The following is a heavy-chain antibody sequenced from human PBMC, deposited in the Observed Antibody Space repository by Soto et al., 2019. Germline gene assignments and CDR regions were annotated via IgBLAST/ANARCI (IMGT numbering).Heavy chain of an antibody. Sequence: QVQLQQWGAGLLKPSETLSLTCAVYGGSFSGYYWSWIRQPPGKGLEWIGEINHSGSTNYNPSLKSRVTISVDTSKNQFSLKLSSVTAADTAVYYCARIDYEGVRWFDPWGKGTLVTVSS. CDR1: GGSFSGYY. V-gene: IGHV4-34*01. J-gene: IGHJ5*02. CDR3: ARIDYEGVRWFDP. CDR2: INHSGST. D-gene: IGHD4-17*01.